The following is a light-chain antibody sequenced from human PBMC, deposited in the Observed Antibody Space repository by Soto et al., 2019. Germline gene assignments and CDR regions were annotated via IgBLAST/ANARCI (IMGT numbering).Light chain of an antibody. J-gene: IGKJ3*01. Sequence: DIQMTQSPSSLSASVGDRVTITCRASQSISSYLNWYQQKPGKAPKLLIYAASSLQSGVPSRFRGSKSDTEFTLSISSLQPEDVETYYCQQSYSTPFTLGPGTKVDIK. CDR3: QQSYSTPFT. V-gene: IGKV1-39*01. CDR1: QSISSY. CDR2: AAS.